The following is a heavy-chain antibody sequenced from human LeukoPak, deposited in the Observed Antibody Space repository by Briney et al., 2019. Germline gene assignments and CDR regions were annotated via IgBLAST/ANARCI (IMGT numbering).Heavy chain of an antibody. V-gene: IGHV3-15*01. CDR1: GFTFSSYE. J-gene: IGHJ4*02. CDR3: TPDPYDYVWGSYRYNYFDY. D-gene: IGHD3-16*02. CDR2: IKSKTDGGTT. Sequence: GGSLRLSCAASGFTFSSYEMNWVRQAPGKGLEWVGRIKSKTDGGTTDYAAPVKGRFTISRDDSKNTLYLQMNSLKTEDTAVYYCTPDPYDYVWGSYRYNYFDYWGQGTLVTVSS.